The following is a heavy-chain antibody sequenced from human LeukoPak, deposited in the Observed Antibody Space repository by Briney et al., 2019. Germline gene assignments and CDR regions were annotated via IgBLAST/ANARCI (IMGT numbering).Heavy chain of an antibody. CDR3: AKDSMEGYCSSTSCSYFDY. Sequence: GGSLRLSCAASGFTFSSYGMHWVRQAPGKGLEWVAVISYDGSNRYYADSVKGRFTISRDNSKNTLYLQINSLRAEDTAVYYCAKDSMEGYCSSTSCSYFDYWGQGTLVTVSS. V-gene: IGHV3-30*18. D-gene: IGHD2-2*01. CDR2: ISYDGSNR. CDR1: GFTFSSYG. J-gene: IGHJ4*02.